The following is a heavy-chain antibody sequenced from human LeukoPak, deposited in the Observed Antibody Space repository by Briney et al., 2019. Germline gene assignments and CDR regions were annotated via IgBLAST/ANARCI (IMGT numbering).Heavy chain of an antibody. CDR3: ARHGVSIAAAGHFDY. J-gene: IGHJ4*02. CDR2: IYYSGST. V-gene: IGHV4-59*08. CDR1: GGSISSYY. Sequence: SETLSLTCTVSGGSISSYYWSWIRQPPGKGLEWIGYIYYSGSTNYNPSLKSRVTISVDTSKNQFSLKLSSVTAADTAVYYCARHGVSIAAAGHFDYWGQGTLVTVSS. D-gene: IGHD6-13*01.